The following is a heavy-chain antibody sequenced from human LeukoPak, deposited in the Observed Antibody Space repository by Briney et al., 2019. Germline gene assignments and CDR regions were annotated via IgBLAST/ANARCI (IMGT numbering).Heavy chain of an antibody. Sequence: SETLSLTCTVSGGSISNYYWSWIRQPAGKGLEWIGRVYTSGSTNYNPSLKSRVTISVDTSKKQFSLKLSSVTAADTAVYYCAREKIGYYDGSGRGWFDPWGQGTLVTVSS. V-gene: IGHV4-4*07. J-gene: IGHJ5*02. CDR2: VYTSGST. CDR1: GGSISNYY. CDR3: AREKIGYYDGSGRGWFDP. D-gene: IGHD3-22*01.